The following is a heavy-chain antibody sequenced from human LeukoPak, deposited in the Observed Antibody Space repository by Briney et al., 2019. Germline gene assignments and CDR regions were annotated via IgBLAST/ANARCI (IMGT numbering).Heavy chain of an antibody. CDR1: GGSISSSSYY. J-gene: IGHJ4*02. V-gene: IGHV4-39*07. CDR3: ARGSGYYGEDFEY. CDR2: IYYSGST. D-gene: IGHD3-22*01. Sequence: PSETLSLTCTVSGGSISSSSYYWGWFRQPPGKGLEWIGSIYYSGSTYYNPSLKSRVTISVDTSKNQFSLKLRSVTAADTAVYYCARGSGYYGEDFEYWGLGTLVTVSS.